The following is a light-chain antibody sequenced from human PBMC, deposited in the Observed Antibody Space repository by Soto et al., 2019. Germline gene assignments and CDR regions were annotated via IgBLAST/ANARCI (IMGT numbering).Light chain of an antibody. V-gene: IGKV3D-15*01. CDR3: QQYHDWPPLT. CDR1: QSINRN. CDR2: GAS. Sequence: EIIMTQSPATLSVSPGERATLSCRASQSINRNLAWYQQKPGQAPRLLFYGASSRAIGVPDRFSVSGSGTDFTLTISRLEPEDFAVYYCQQYHDWPPLTFGGGTKVDIK. J-gene: IGKJ4*01.